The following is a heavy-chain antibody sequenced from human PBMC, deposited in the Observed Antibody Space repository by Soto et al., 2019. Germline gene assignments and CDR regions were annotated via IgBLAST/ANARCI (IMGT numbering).Heavy chain of an antibody. CDR1: GFTFSSYA. J-gene: IGHJ6*02. CDR2: ISYDGSNK. Sequence: LRLSFAASGFTFSSYAMHWVRQAPGKGLEWVAVISYDGSNKYYADSVKGRFTISRDNSKNTLYLQMNSLRAEDTAVYYCARSTGTIYYYYYGMDVWGQGTTVTVSS. D-gene: IGHD1-7*01. V-gene: IGHV3-30-3*01. CDR3: ARSTGTIYYYYYGMDV.